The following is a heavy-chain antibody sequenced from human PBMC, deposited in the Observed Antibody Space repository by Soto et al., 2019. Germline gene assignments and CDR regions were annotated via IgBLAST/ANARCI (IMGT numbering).Heavy chain of an antibody. CDR2: ISSSGSSI. Sequence: GGSLRLSCAASGFTFSSYNMNWVRQAPGKGLEWVSYISSSGSSIYNADSVKGRFTISRDNARNSLYLQMNSLRAEDTAVYYCAREMAVVAGSYYYGVDVWGQGTMVTVSS. CDR3: AREMAVVAGSYYYGVDV. V-gene: IGHV3-48*01. D-gene: IGHD6-19*01. J-gene: IGHJ6*02. CDR1: GFTFSSYN.